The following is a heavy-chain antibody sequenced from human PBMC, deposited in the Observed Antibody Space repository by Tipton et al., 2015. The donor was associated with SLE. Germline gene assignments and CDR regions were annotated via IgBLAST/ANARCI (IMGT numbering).Heavy chain of an antibody. CDR1: GGSISSYY. V-gene: IGHV4-31*03. D-gene: IGHD3-10*01. CDR3: AREYYGSGSYFDY. Sequence: TLSLTCTVSGGSISSYYWSWIRQHPGKGLEWIGYIYYSGSTYYNPSLKSRVTISVDTSKNQFSLKLSSVTAADTAVYYCAREYYGSGSYFDYWGQGTLVTVSS. CDR2: IYYSGST. J-gene: IGHJ4*02.